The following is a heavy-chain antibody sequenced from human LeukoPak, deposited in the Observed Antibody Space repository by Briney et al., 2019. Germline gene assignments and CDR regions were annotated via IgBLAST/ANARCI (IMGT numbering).Heavy chain of an antibody. CDR1: GFTFTDFF. Sequence: GGSLRLSCVASGFTFTDFFMSWVRQAPGKGLEWVASIKHNGGEKYYMDSVKGRFTISRDNAKNSLHLEMSSLRVEDTAVYYCARDRGWRTTGYYLYHFDYWGQGTLVTFAS. V-gene: IGHV3-7*01. CDR2: IKHNGGEK. CDR3: ARDRGWRTTGYYLYHFDY. J-gene: IGHJ4*02. D-gene: IGHD3-9*01.